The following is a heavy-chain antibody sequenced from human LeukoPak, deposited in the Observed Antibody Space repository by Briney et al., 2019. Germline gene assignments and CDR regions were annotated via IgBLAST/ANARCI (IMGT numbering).Heavy chain of an antibody. J-gene: IGHJ4*02. V-gene: IGHV4-39*01. CDR1: GASISSSSYY. Sequence: SETPFPTLTVSGASISSSSYYWGWIRPPPRKGLGWVGSIYYNGDTYYNSSLKSRLTISVDTSKNQFTLKLSSMTAADTALYYCARLRGYTSGNPGYWGQGSLVTVSS. CDR3: ARLRGYTSGNPGY. CDR2: IYYNGDT. D-gene: IGHD5-18*01.